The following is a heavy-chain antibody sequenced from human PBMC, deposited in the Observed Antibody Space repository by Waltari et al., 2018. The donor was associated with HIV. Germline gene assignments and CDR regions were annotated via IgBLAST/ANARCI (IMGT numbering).Heavy chain of an antibody. Sequence: VQLHESGPGLVKPSETLSLTCPVSGHSVASGKFFWSWIRQFPQGGHEWIGNVPDTRTIKYSPSFESRASLSLDMSKNQFSRKLRSLSDADTATYFCAREGPNYTDKNGFQYAQRAFDWWGQGMKVT. CDR2: VPDTRTI. CDR1: GHSVASGKFF. D-gene: IGHD3-9*01. CDR3: AREGPNYTDKNGFQYAQRAFDW. V-gene: IGHV4-61*01. J-gene: IGHJ3*01.